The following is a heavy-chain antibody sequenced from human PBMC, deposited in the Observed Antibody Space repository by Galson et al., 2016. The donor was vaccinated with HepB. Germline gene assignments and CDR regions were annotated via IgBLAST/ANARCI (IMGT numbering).Heavy chain of an antibody. D-gene: IGHD4-17*01. J-gene: IGHJ3*01. V-gene: IGHV3-53*01. CDR2: IYSDGST. CDR3: ARAPHDYGDYIDGFDV. Sequence: SLRLSCAASGFSVSGNYMSWVRQAPGKGLEWLSVIYSDGSTSHIDSVKGRFTISNDKSKNTLNLQMNSLRVDDTAAYYCARAPHDYGDYIDGFDVWGQGTMVTVSS. CDR1: GFSVSGNY.